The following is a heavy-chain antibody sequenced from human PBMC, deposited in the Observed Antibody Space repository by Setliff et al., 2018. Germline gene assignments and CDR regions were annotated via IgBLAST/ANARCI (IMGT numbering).Heavy chain of an antibody. CDR1: GFTCSSYS. V-gene: IGHV3-21*04. Sequence: GGSLRLSCAASGFTCSSYSMNWVRQAPGKGLEWVSSISSSSSYIYYADSVKGRFTISRDNSNNTLYLQMNSLRADDTATYYCAKDDQIRGHNLDYWGQGTLVTVSS. J-gene: IGHJ4*02. CDR3: AKDDQIRGHNLDY. CDR2: ISSSSSYI. D-gene: IGHD3-10*01.